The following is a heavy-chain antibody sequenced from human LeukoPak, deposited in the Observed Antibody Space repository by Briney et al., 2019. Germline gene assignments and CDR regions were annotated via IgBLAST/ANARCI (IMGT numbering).Heavy chain of an antibody. Sequence: PSETLSLTCTVSGGSISSYYWSWIRQPPGKGLEWIGYIYYSGSTNYNPSLRSRVTISVDTSKNQFSLKLSSVTAADTAVYYCAGPNDFWSGYDRYYFDYWGQGTLVTVSS. CDR2: IYYSGST. J-gene: IGHJ4*02. CDR3: AGPNDFWSGYDRYYFDY. CDR1: GGSISSYY. D-gene: IGHD3-3*01. V-gene: IGHV4-59*12.